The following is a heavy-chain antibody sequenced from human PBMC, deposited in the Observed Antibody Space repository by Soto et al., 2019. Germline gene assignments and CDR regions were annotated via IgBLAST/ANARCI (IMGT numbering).Heavy chain of an antibody. CDR1: GLTFSKYW. J-gene: IGHJ6*02. CDR3: ATAVDYDFWSGTTHYGMDV. D-gene: IGHD3-3*01. CDR2: ISDDGTIT. Sequence: GGSLRLSCAASGLTFSKYWMHWVRQAPGQGLVWVSRISDDGTITDYADSVKGRFTVSRGNARNTHSLQMNSLRSEDTAVYFCATAVDYDFWSGTTHYGMDVWGQGTTVTVSS. V-gene: IGHV3-74*01.